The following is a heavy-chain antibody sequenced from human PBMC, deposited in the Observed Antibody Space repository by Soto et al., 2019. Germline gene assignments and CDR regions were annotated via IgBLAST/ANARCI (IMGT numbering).Heavy chain of an antibody. CDR1: GGSISSGGYY. CDR2: IYYSGST. CDR3: ARAVGYCSSTSCYIARYGLDV. V-gene: IGHV4-31*03. J-gene: IGHJ6*02. Sequence: QVQLQESGPGLVKPSQTLSLTCTVSGGSISSGGYYWSWIRQHPGKGLEWIGYIYYSGSTYYNPSLKSRVTISVDTSKNQLSLKLSSVTAADTAVYYCARAVGYCSSTSCYIARYGLDVWGQGTTVTVSS. D-gene: IGHD2-2*02.